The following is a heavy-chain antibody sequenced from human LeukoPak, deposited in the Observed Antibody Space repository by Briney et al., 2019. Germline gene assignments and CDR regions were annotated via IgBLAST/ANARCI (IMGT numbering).Heavy chain of an antibody. CDR2: ISPSGGST. CDR1: GYTFTSNY. Sequence: ASVKVSCKAFGYTFTSNYMHWVRQAPGQGPEWMGVISPSGGSTTYAQKFQGRVTLTRDMSTSTDYLELSSLRSEDTAVYYCARESRDILTGYYYFDYWGQGTLVTVSS. V-gene: IGHV1-46*01. D-gene: IGHD3-9*01. J-gene: IGHJ4*02. CDR3: ARESRDILTGYYYFDY.